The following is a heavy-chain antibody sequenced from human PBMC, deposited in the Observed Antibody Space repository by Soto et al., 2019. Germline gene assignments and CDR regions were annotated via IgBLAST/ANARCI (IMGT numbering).Heavy chain of an antibody. D-gene: IGHD6-19*01. CDR2: IYYTGFT. Sequence: PSETLSLTCTVSGDSLSGGDYYWSWIRQPPGKGLEWIGDIYYTGFTFYNPSLKSRLTISLDSSKNQFSLRLNSVTAADTAVYFCARAYRINGWSDYLFDYWGQGTLVTVSS. CDR1: GDSLSGGDYY. CDR3: ARAYRINGWSDYLFDY. V-gene: IGHV4-30-4*08. J-gene: IGHJ4*02.